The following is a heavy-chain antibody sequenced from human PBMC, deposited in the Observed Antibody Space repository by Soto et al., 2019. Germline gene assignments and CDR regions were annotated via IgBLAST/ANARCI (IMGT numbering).Heavy chain of an antibody. CDR3: ARAHLGYCSGGSCYGYYYYYGMDV. V-gene: IGHV1-69*12. Sequence: QVQLVQSGAEVKKPGSSVKVSYKASGGTFSSYAISWVRQAPGQGLEWMGGIIPIFGTANYAQKFQGRVTITADESTSTAYMELSSLRSEDTAVYYCARAHLGYCSGGSCYGYYYYYGMDVWGQGTTVTVSS. CDR2: IIPIFGTA. J-gene: IGHJ6*02. D-gene: IGHD2-15*01. CDR1: GGTFSSYA.